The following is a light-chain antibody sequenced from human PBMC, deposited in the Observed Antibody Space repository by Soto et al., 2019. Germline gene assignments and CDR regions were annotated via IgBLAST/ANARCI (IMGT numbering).Light chain of an antibody. Sequence: EIVLTQSPGTLSLSPGERATLSCMASQSVSSSYLAWYQQKPGQAHRLLIYGASSRATGVTDRFSGSGSGTDFTLTISRLEPDDFAVYYCQQYGSSPRSFGQGTKVEI. CDR1: QSVSSSY. CDR3: QQYGSSPRS. V-gene: IGKV3-20*01. CDR2: GAS. J-gene: IGKJ1*01.